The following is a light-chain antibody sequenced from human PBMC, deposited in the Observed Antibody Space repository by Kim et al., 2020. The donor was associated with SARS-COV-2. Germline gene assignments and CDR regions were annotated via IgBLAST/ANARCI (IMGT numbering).Light chain of an antibody. CDR2: DAS. CDR3: QQRSNWAIT. V-gene: IGKV3-11*01. Sequence: EIVLTQSPATLSLSPGERATLSCRASQSVSSYLAWYQQEPGQAPRLLIYDASSRATGIPARFSGSGSGTDFTLTISSLEPEDFAVYYCQQRSNWAITFGQGTRLEIK. CDR1: QSVSSY. J-gene: IGKJ5*01.